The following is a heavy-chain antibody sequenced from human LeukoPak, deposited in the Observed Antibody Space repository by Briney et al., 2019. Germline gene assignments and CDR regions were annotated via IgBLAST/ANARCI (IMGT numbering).Heavy chain of an antibody. D-gene: IGHD2-2*01. J-gene: IGHJ4*02. Sequence: GGSLRLSCAASGFTFSSYGMHWVRQAPCKGLEWVAFIRYDGSNKYYADSVKGRFTISRDNSKNTLYLQMNSLRAEDTAVYYCAKTDPSTSCFDYWGQGTLVTVSS. CDR3: AKTDPSTSCFDY. CDR1: GFTFSSYG. CDR2: IRYDGSNK. V-gene: IGHV3-30*02.